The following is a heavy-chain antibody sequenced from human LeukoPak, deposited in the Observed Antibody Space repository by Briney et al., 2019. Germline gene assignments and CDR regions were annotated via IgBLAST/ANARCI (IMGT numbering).Heavy chain of an antibody. D-gene: IGHD6-6*01. V-gene: IGHV3-30*02. CDR1: GFTFSSYG. CDR2: IRYDGSNK. CDR3: AKDWIAARRYFDL. Sequence: PGGSLRLSCAASGFTFSSYGMHWVRQAPGKGLEWVAFIRYDGSNKYYADSVKGRFTISRDNSKNTLYLQMNSLRAEDTAVYYCAKDWIAARRYFDLWGRGTLVTVSS. J-gene: IGHJ2*01.